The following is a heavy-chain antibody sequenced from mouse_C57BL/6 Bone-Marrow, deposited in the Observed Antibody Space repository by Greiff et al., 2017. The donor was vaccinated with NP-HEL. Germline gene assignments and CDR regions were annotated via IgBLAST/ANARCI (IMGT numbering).Heavy chain of an antibody. D-gene: IGHD2-10*02. CDR2: IYPRSGNT. CDR3: ARDQYGNLRGLAY. V-gene: IGHV1-81*01. Sequence: QVQLKESGAELARPGASVKLSCKASGYTFTSYGISWVKQRTGQGLEWIGEIYPRSGNTYYNEKFKGKATLTADKSSSTAYMELRSLTSEDSAVYFCARDQYGNLRGLAYWGQGTLVTVSA. CDR1: GYTFTSYG. J-gene: IGHJ3*01.